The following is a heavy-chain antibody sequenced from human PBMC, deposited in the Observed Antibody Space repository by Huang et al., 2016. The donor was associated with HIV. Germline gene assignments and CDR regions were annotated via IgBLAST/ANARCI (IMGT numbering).Heavy chain of an antibody. D-gene: IGHD1-1*01. J-gene: IGHJ4*02. Sequence: YAMSWVRQAPGKGLEWVSTISGSGLTTYYADSVKGRFTISRDNSKNTLYLQINSLRAEDTAVYYCAKDSDYNWHHCYYWGQGNLVSVSS. CDR3: AKDSDYNWHHCYY. V-gene: IGHV3-23*01. CDR2: ISGSGLTT. CDR1: YA.